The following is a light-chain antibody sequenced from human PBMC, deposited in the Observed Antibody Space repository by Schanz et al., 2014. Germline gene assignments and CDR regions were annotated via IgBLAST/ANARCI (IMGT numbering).Light chain of an antibody. CDR3: CSYAGRSLI. CDR2: KVT. CDR1: SSDVGGYNF. Sequence: SALTQPPSASGSPGQSVTISCTGTSSDVGGYNFVSWYQQIPGKAPKLMIYKVTQRPSGVPDRFSGSKSGNTASLTVSGLQADDEADYYCCSYAGRSLIFGGGTKVTVL. V-gene: IGLV2-8*01. J-gene: IGLJ2*01.